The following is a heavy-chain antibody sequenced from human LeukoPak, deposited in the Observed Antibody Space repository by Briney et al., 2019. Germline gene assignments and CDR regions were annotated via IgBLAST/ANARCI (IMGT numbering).Heavy chain of an antibody. CDR3: ARVRKSSGCDYFDY. D-gene: IGHD5-12*01. Sequence: SETLSLTCAVYGGSFSGYYWSWIRQPPGKGLEWIGEINHSGSTNYNPSLKSRVTISVDTSKNQFSLQVSPVTAADTAVYYCARVRKSSGCDYFDYWGQGTLDSVSS. CDR1: GGSFSGYY. CDR2: INHSGST. V-gene: IGHV4-34*01. J-gene: IGHJ4*02.